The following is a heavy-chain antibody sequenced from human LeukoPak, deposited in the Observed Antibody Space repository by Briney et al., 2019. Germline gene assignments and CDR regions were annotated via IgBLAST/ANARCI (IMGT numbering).Heavy chain of an antibody. CDR3: ARLIAVAASYYFDY. D-gene: IGHD6-19*01. Sequence: GASVKVSCKASGYTFTSYDINWVRQATGQGLEWMGWMNPNSGNTGYAQKFQGRVTMTRNTSISTAYMELSSLRSEDTAVYYCARLIAVAASYYFDYWGQGTLVTVSS. J-gene: IGHJ4*02. V-gene: IGHV1-8*01. CDR2: MNPNSGNT. CDR1: GYTFTSYD.